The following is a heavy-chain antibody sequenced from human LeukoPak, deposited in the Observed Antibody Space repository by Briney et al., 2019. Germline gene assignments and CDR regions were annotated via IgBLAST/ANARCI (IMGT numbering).Heavy chain of an antibody. CDR1: GFTFSSYG. CDR3: AKDLSMPGEMATIRGFDFDY. Sequence: PGGSLRLSCAASGFTFSSYGMIWVRQAPGKGLEWVSGISGSGGTTYYADSVKGRFTISRDNSKNTLYLQMNSLRAEDTAVYYCAKDLSMPGEMATIRGFDFDYWGQGTLVTVSS. D-gene: IGHD5-24*01. J-gene: IGHJ4*02. V-gene: IGHV3-23*01. CDR2: ISGSGGTT.